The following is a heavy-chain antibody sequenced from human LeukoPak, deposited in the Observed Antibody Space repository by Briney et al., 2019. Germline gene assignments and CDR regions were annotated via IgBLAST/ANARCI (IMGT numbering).Heavy chain of an antibody. CDR3: TTDPLWYYYDSSGYRGTKAYYFDY. D-gene: IGHD3-22*01. J-gene: IGHJ4*02. CDR1: GFTFRNYW. V-gene: IGHV3-7*03. Sequence: GGSLRLSCAASGFTFRNYWMSWVRQVPGTGLEWVANIKQDGSDRNYVTSVRGRFTISRDNAESSLYLQMNSLKTEDTAVYYCTTDPLWYYYDSSGYRGTKAYYFDYWGQGTLVTVSS. CDR2: IKQDGSDR.